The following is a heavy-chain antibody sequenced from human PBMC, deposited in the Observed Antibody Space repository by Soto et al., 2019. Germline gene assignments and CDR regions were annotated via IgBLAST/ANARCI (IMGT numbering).Heavy chain of an antibody. D-gene: IGHD3-3*01. CDR3: ARDSRYYDPRSGDYYYYMDV. CDR1: GFTVSNNY. CDR2: FYSGGDT. Sequence: VQLVESGGGLVQPGGSLRLSCAASGFTVSNNYMVWVRQAPGKGLEWVSIFYSGGDTFYADSVKCRFSLSRDYLKNTLDRQMNSLRAEDTAVYYCARDSRYYDPRSGDYYYYMDVWGKGTTVTVSS. J-gene: IGHJ6*03. V-gene: IGHV3-66*01.